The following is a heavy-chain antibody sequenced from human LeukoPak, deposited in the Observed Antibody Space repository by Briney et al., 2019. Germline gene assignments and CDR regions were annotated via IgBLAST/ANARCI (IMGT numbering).Heavy chain of an antibody. J-gene: IGHJ4*02. CDR2: INSDGSTT. V-gene: IGHV3-74*01. D-gene: IGHD3-22*01. CDR3: ARADSSGYYHPIN. Sequence: GGSLRLSCAASGFTFSSYWMHWVRQAPGKGLVWVSRINSDGSTTSYADSVKGRFTISRDNAKNTLYLQMNSLRAEDTAVYYCARADSSGYYHPINWGQGTLVTVSS. CDR1: GFTFSSYW.